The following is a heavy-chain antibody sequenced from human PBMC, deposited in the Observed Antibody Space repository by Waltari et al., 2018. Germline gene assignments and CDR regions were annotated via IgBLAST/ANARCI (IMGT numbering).Heavy chain of an antibody. Sequence: QVQLVESGGGVVQPGGSLRLSCAVSGFTFSADGMPWVRQAPGQGLEWVSYIHHDEISKHYADSVKGRFTISRDNSKNTVYLHMDSLRAEDTALYYCSKDSDAFYIDYWGQGVLVTVSS. CDR1: GFTFSADG. CDR3: SKDSDAFYIDY. CDR2: IHHDEISK. D-gene: IGHD2-2*01. V-gene: IGHV3-30*02. J-gene: IGHJ4*02.